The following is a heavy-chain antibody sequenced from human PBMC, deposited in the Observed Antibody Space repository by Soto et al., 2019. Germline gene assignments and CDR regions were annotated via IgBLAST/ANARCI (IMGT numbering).Heavy chain of an antibody. CDR1: GGSIFSSNYY. Sequence: QLQLQESGPGLVKPSETLSLTCTVFGGSIFSSNYYWGWIRQPPGKGLEWIGSIYYSGSTYYNPSLKSRVTIYVDTSQNQFSLNLTSVTAADTAVYYCARTSGSSWKGNDAFDIWGQGTMVTVSS. CDR3: ARTSGSSWKGNDAFDI. J-gene: IGHJ3*02. V-gene: IGHV4-39*01. CDR2: IYYSGST. D-gene: IGHD6-13*01.